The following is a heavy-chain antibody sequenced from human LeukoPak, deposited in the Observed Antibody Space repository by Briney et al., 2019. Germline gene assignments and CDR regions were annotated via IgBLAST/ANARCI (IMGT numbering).Heavy chain of an antibody. D-gene: IGHD3-16*01. CDR3: ARDQGKDYYYHYYYMDV. J-gene: IGHJ6*03. Sequence: ASVTVSCKASGYTFTGYYMHWVRQAPGQGLEWMGWINPNSGGTNYAQKFQGRVTMTRDTSISTAYMELSRLRSDDTAVYYCARDQGKDYYYHYYYMDVWGKGTTVTVSS. V-gene: IGHV1-2*02. CDR2: INPNSGGT. CDR1: GYTFTGYY.